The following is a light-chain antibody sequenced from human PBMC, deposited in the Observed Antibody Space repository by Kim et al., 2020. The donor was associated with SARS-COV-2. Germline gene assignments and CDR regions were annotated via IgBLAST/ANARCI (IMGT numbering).Light chain of an antibody. CDR3: QQYGTSPPYT. J-gene: IGKJ2*01. V-gene: IGKV3-20*01. CDR1: QTVCSTC. CDR2: SAS. Sequence: CPGERATRSCRASQTVCSTCLAWYQQKPGQAPRLLIYSASTRATGIPDRFSGGGSGTDFTLTISRLEPEDFAVYYCQQYGTSPPYTFGQGTKLEI.